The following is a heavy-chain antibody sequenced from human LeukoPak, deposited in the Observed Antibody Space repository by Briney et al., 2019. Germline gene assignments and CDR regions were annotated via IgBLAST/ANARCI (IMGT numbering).Heavy chain of an antibody. CDR3: ASAVDYVSNYYYYGMDV. D-gene: IGHD4-17*01. CDR1: GFTFSSHG. J-gene: IGHJ6*02. CDR2: IWYDGSYK. Sequence: GGSLRLSCEASGFTFSSHGMHWVRQAPGKGLEWVAVIWYDGSYKYYADSVKGRFTISRDNSKNTLYLQMNSLRAEDTAVYYCASAVDYVSNYYYYGMDVWGQGTTVTVSS. V-gene: IGHV3-33*08.